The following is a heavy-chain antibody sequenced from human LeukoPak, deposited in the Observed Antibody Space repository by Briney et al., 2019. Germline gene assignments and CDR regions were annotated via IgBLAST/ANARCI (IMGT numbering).Heavy chain of an antibody. J-gene: IGHJ3*02. CDR3: ARGGNSGYYLNAFDI. CDR2: ISSSGSIT. Sequence: GGSLRLSCAAFGFTFSSYEMNWARQAPGKGLEWVSYISSSGSITFYADSVKGRFTISRDNAKNSLYLQMNSLRADDTAVYYCARGGNSGYYLNAFDIWGQGTKATVSS. CDR1: GFTFSSYE. V-gene: IGHV3-48*03. D-gene: IGHD3-22*01.